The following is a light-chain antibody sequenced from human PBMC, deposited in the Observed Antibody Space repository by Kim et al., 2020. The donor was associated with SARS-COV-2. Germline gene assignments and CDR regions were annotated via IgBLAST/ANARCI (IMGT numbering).Light chain of an antibody. V-gene: IGKV3-20*01. CDR3: QQYSTSPLT. CDR2: GAS. Sequence: APAKGVTLPCRASQSVSSNFLAWYQQKPGQAPRLLVYGASTRAAGIPDRFSGSGSGTDFTLTISSLQPDDFAVYYCQQYSTSPLTFGGGTKVDIK. J-gene: IGKJ4*01. CDR1: QSVSSNF.